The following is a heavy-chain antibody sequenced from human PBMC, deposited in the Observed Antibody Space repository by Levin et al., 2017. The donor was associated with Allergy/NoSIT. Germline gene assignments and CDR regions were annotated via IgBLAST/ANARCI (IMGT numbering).Heavy chain of an antibody. V-gene: IGHV1-2*02. CDR3: ARSGYSYGYYYYYGMDV. Sequence: WASVKVSCKASGYTFTGYYMHWVRQAPGQGLEWMGWINPNSGGTNYAQKFQGRVTMTRDTSISTAYMELSRLRSDDTAVYYCARSGYSYGYYYYYGMDVWGQGTTVTVSS. D-gene: IGHD5-18*01. J-gene: IGHJ6*02. CDR1: GYTFTGYY. CDR2: INPNSGGT.